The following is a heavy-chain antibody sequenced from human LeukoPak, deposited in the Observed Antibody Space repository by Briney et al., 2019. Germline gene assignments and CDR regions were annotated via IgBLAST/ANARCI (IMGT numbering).Heavy chain of an antibody. Sequence: PGGSLRLSCAVSGFTFSTYAMSWVRQAPGKGLEWVSVISGSGDNTYYADSVKGRFTISRDNFKNTLYLQMNSLRAEDTALYYCPKRPSTDGYNSWGQGTLVTVSS. D-gene: IGHD5-24*01. CDR2: ISGSGDNT. J-gene: IGHJ5*02. V-gene: IGHV3-23*01. CDR3: PKRPSTDGYNS. CDR1: GFTFSTYA.